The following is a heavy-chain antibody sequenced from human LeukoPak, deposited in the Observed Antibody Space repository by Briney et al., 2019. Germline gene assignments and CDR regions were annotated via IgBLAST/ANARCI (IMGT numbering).Heavy chain of an antibody. CDR2: ISGSGGST. CDR3: AKRASGSGTSLYYFDY. Sequence: QPGGSLRLSCAASGFTFSSYAMSWVRQAPGKGLEWVSAISGSGGSTYHADSVKGRFTISRDNSKNTLYLQMNSLRAEDTAVYYCAKRASGSGTSLYYFDYWGQGTLVTVSS. CDR1: GFTFSSYA. V-gene: IGHV3-23*01. J-gene: IGHJ4*02. D-gene: IGHD3-10*01.